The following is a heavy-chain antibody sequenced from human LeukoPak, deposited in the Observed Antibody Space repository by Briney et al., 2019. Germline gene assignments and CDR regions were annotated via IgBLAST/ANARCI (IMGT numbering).Heavy chain of an antibody. Sequence: SETLSLTCTVSGGSISSYYWSWIRQPPGKGLEWIGYIYYSGSTNYNPSLKSRVTISVDTSKNQFSLKLSSVTAADTPVYYCARSLFRGPTLGFWGQGTLVTVSS. J-gene: IGHJ4*02. CDR3: ARSLFRGPTLGF. CDR1: GGSISSYY. V-gene: IGHV4-59*01. CDR2: IYYSGST. D-gene: IGHD3-10*01.